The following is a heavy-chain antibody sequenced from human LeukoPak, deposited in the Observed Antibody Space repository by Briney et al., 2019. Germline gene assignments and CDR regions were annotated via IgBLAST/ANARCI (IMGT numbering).Heavy chain of an antibody. J-gene: IGHJ4*02. D-gene: IGHD2-2*01. CDR2: IYPGDSRT. CDR1: GYTFATYW. CDR3: VRHLSDISSCPNY. Sequence: GESLKTLCSSSGYTFATYWHGLVRQMPGKGLEWMVIIYPGDSRTTYSPSFQGQLTISADKYIRTAYLQWNSLKASDTAIYYCVRHLSDISSCPNYWGPGTLITVA. V-gene: IGHV5-51*01.